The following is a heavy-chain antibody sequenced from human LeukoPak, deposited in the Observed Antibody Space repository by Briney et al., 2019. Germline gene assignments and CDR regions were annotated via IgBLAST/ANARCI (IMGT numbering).Heavy chain of an antibody. CDR2: ITPLFGTA. CDR1: GGTFSKYT. V-gene: IGHV1-69*13. CDR3: ARGPPNWGYDY. J-gene: IGHJ4*02. D-gene: IGHD7-27*01. Sequence: ASVKVSCKTSGGTFSKYTISWVRQRPGQGLEWMGGITPLFGTANYAQKFQGRVTITADESASTAYMELSSLRSEDTAVYYCARGPPNWGYDYWGQGTLVTVSS.